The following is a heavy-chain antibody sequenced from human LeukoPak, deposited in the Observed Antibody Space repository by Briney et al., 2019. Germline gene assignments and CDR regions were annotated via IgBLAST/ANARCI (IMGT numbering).Heavy chain of an antibody. CDR2: ISSSSSTI. CDR3: ARHGGPRPE. J-gene: IGHJ4*02. Sequence: GGSLRLSCAASGFTFSSYNMNWVRQAPGKGLEWVSYISSSSSTIYYADSVKGRFTISRDNAKNSLYLQMNSLRAEDTAVYYCARHGGPRPEWGQGTLVTVSS. V-gene: IGHV3-48*04. CDR1: GFTFSSYN. D-gene: IGHD4-23*01.